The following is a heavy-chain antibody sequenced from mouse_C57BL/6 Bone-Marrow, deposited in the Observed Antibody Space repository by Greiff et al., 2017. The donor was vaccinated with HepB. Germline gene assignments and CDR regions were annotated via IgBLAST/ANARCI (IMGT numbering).Heavy chain of an antibody. CDR2: ISSGGSYT. CDR1: GFTFSSYG. J-gene: IGHJ3*01. V-gene: IGHV5-6*01. Sequence: EVQGVESGGDLVKPGGSLKLSCAASGFTFSSYGMSWVRQTPDKRLEWVATISSGGSYTYYPDSVKGRFTISRDNAKNTLYLQMGSLKSEDTAMYYCARHSYDYGAWFAYWGQGTLVTVSA. CDR3: ARHSYDYGAWFAY. D-gene: IGHD2-4*01.